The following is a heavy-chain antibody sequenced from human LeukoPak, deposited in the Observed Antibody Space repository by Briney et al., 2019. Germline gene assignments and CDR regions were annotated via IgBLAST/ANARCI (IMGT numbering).Heavy chain of an antibody. CDR3: AKRAVVATIGDYFDY. J-gene: IGHJ4*02. CDR2: ISGSGGST. V-gene: IGHV3-23*01. D-gene: IGHD5-12*01. CDR1: GFTFNSYA. Sequence: GGSLRLSCAASGFTFNSYAMSWVRQAPGKGLEWVSGISGSGGSTYYADSVKGRFTISRDNSKNTLYLQMNSLRAEDTAVYYCAKRAVVATIGDYFDYWGQGTLVTVSS.